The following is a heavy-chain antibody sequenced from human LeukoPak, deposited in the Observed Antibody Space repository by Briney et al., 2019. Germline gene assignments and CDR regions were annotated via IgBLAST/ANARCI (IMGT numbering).Heavy chain of an antibody. Sequence: ASVKVSCKASNYTFYNYGITWVRQAPGQGLEWMGWISAYNGNTNYAQKLQGRVTMTTDTSTSTAYMELRSLRSDDTAVYYCARWDTAMVKSPDYWGQGTLVTVSS. CDR1: NYTFYNYG. CDR2: ISAYNGNT. CDR3: ARWDTAMVKSPDY. V-gene: IGHV1-18*01. J-gene: IGHJ4*02. D-gene: IGHD5-18*01.